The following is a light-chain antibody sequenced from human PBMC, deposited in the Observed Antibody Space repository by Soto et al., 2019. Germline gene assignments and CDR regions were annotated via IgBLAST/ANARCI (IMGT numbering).Light chain of an antibody. J-gene: IGKJ5*01. CDR1: QSVKSN. CDR3: QQYGSSLST. V-gene: IGKV3-20*01. Sequence: TQSPANLSVSPGERATLSCRASQSVKSNLAWYQQNPGQAPRLLIYGASSRATGIPDRFSGSGSGTDFTLTISRLEPEDFAVYYCQQYGSSLSTFGQGTRLEI. CDR2: GAS.